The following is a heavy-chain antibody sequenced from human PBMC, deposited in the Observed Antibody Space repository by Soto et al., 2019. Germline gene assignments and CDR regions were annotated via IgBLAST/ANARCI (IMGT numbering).Heavy chain of an antibody. CDR2: IIPILGIA. J-gene: IGHJ4*02. Sequence: ASVKVSCKASGGTFSSYTISWVRQAPGQGLEWMGRIIPILGIANYAQKLQGRVTMTTDTSTSTAYMELRSLRSDDTALYYCARHRPQEDGSKKGFDHWGQGTLVTVSS. CDR1: GGTFSSYT. D-gene: IGHD2-15*01. CDR3: ARHRPQEDGSKKGFDH. V-gene: IGHV1-69*02.